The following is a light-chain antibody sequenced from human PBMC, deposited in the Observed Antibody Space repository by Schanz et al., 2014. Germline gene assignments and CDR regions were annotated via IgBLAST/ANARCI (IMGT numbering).Light chain of an antibody. V-gene: IGLV1-40*01. CDR1: SSNIGAGYV. J-gene: IGLJ1*01. CDR2: GNS. Sequence: QSVLTQPPSVSGAPGQRVTISCTGSSSNIGAGYVLHWYQQLPGTAPKLLIYGNSNRPSGVPDRFSGSRSGTSASLAITGLQAEDEADYYCQSYDSSLSGSYVFGTGTKLTVL. CDR3: QSYDSSLSGSYV.